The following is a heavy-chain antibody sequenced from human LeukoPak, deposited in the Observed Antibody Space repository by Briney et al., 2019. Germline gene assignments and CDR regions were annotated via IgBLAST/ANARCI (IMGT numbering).Heavy chain of an antibody. D-gene: IGHD6-6*01. CDR1: GFTFSNFA. CDR2: ISPTSGTT. Sequence: GGSLRLSCTAFGFTFSNFAMSWVRQAPGKGLDWVSAISPTSGTTFYADSVKGRFTISRDNSKSTVYQQMNSLRPEDTALYYCANLVRSSSRDYWGQGTLVTVSS. V-gene: IGHV3-23*01. J-gene: IGHJ4*02. CDR3: ANLVRSSSRDY.